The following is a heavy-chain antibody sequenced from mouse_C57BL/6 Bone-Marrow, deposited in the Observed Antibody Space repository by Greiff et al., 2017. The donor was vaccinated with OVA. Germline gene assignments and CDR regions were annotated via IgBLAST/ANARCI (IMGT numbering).Heavy chain of an antibody. D-gene: IGHD2-4*01. CDR3: ARRFDYRYAMDY. J-gene: IGHJ4*01. V-gene: IGHV5-12*01. Sequence: EVQVVESGGGLVQPGGSLKLSCAASGFTFSDYYMYWVRQTPEKRLEWVAYISNGGGSTYYPDTVKGRFTISRDNAKNTLYLQMSRLKSEDTAMYYCARRFDYRYAMDYWGQGTSVTVSS. CDR2: ISNGGGST. CDR1: GFTFSDYY.